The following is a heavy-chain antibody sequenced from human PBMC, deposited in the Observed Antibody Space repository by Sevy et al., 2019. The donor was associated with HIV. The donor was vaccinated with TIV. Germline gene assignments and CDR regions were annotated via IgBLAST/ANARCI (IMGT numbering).Heavy chain of an antibody. CDR3: ARLMAGIVVVSFDY. CDR1: GYSISSGYY. CDR2: ISHSGST. V-gene: IGHV4-38-2*01. J-gene: IGHJ4*02. D-gene: IGHD2-21*01. Sequence: SETLSLTCAVSGYSISSGYYWGWIRQPPGKGLEWIGSISHSGSTYYNPSLKSRVTISVDTSKNQFSLKLGSVTAADTAVYYCARLMAGIVVVSFDYWGQGTLVTVSS.